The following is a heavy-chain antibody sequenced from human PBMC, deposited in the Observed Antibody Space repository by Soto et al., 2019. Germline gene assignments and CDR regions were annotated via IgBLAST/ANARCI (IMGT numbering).Heavy chain of an antibody. Sequence: LRLSCAASGFTVNSHAMIWVRQAPGKGLEWVASISGSGDGTYYGDSVKGRFTISRDSSSSTLYLQMNNLRGEDTAVYFCTKSRRGILMVYGFGGMDVWGQGTTVTVSS. CDR1: GFTVNSHA. V-gene: IGHV3-23*01. CDR2: ISGSGDGT. D-gene: IGHD2-8*01. CDR3: TKSRRGILMVYGFGGMDV. J-gene: IGHJ6*02.